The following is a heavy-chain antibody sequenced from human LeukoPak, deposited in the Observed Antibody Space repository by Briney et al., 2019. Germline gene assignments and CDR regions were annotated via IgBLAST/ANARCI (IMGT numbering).Heavy chain of an antibody. Sequence: GGSLRLSCAASGFTFSSYEMNWVRQAPGKGLEWVSYISSSGNTTHYADSVKGRFTISRDNAKNSLCLQMNSLRAEDTAVYYCARGGYSSSWYFAYWGQGTLVTVSS. V-gene: IGHV3-48*03. CDR1: GFTFSSYE. D-gene: IGHD6-13*01. CDR3: ARGGYSSSWYFAY. CDR2: ISSSGNTT. J-gene: IGHJ4*02.